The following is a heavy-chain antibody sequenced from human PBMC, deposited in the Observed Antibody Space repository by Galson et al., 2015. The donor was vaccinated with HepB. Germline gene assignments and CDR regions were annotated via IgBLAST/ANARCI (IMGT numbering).Heavy chain of an antibody. V-gene: IGHV1-2*06. D-gene: IGHD2/OR15-2a*01. CDR1: GYTFTSYG. CDR2: INPNSGGT. Sequence: SVKVSCKASGYTFTSYGINWVRQAPGQGLEWMGRINPNSGGTNYAQKFQGRVTMTRDTSISTAYMELSRLRSDDTAVYYCARVPALSFWGQGTLVTVSS. CDR3: ARVPALSF. J-gene: IGHJ4*02.